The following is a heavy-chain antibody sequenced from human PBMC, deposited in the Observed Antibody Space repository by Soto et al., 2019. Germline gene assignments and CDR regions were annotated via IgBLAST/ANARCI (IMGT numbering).Heavy chain of an antibody. J-gene: IGHJ6*02. D-gene: IGHD2-2*01. V-gene: IGHV4-4*07. CDR1: GGSISGYY. Sequence: QMHLQESGPGLVKPSETLSLTCTVSGGSISGYYWSWVRRPAGKGLEWVGRIYSDGTTNYSPSLKSRVTMSLDTSKDQFSLHLNSVTAADTAVYYCSRVGCSNSKCYTRGMDVWGQGTTVTVSS. CDR2: IYSDGTT. CDR3: SRVGCSNSKCYTRGMDV.